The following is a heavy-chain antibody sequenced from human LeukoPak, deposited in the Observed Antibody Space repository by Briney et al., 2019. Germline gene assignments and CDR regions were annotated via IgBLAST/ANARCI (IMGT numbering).Heavy chain of an antibody. CDR3: AKENSGSYYGGPAYYFDY. Sequence: PGGSLRLSCAASGFIFSDYYMTWIRQAPGKGLEWVSTIKGTGLTTYYADSVKGRFTISRDNAKNSLFLQMNSLRAEDTAVYYCAKENSGSYYGGPAYYFDYWGQGTLVTVSS. J-gene: IGHJ4*02. CDR2: IKGTGLTT. CDR1: GFIFSDYY. V-gene: IGHV3-11*01. D-gene: IGHD1-26*01.